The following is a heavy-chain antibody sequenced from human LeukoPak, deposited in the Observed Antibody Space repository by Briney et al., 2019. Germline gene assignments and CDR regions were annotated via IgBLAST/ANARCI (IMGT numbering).Heavy chain of an antibody. V-gene: IGHV1-69*13. D-gene: IGHD3-3*01. Sequence: SVTVSFKASGGTFSSYAISWVRQAPGQGLEWMGGIIPIFGTANYAQKFQGRVTITADESTSTAYMELSSLRSEDTAVYYCARVRRIFGVVTKEYYFDYWGQGTLVTVSS. J-gene: IGHJ4*02. CDR2: IIPIFGTA. CDR3: ARVRRIFGVVTKEYYFDY. CDR1: GGTFSSYA.